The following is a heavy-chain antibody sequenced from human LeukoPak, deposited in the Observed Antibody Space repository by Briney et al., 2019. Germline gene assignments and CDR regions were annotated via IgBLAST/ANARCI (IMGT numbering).Heavy chain of an antibody. V-gene: IGHV1-18*01. CDR3: ARSPDIVVVPAAHSDAFDI. Sequence: GASVKVSCKASGYTFTSYGISWVRQAPGQGLEWTGWISAYNGNTNYAQKLQGRVTMTTDTSTNTAYMELRSLRSDDTAVYYCARSPDIVVVPAAHSDAFDIWGQGTMVTVSS. CDR2: ISAYNGNT. CDR1: GYTFTSYG. D-gene: IGHD2-2*01. J-gene: IGHJ3*02.